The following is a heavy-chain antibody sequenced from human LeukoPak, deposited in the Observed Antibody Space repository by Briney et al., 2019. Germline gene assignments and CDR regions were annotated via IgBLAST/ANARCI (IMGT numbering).Heavy chain of an antibody. Sequence: TASQTLSLTCSVSGGSISSGAYYWSWIRQHPGKGLEWIGNIYYGGNSYYNPSLKSRVTISVDTSKNQFSLKLSSVTAADTAVYYCARVGYQAGGRGSPDYWGQGTLVTVSS. CDR2: IYYGGNS. CDR1: GGSISSGAYY. CDR3: ARVGYQAGGRGSPDY. D-gene: IGHD2-15*01. V-gene: IGHV4-31*03. J-gene: IGHJ4*02.